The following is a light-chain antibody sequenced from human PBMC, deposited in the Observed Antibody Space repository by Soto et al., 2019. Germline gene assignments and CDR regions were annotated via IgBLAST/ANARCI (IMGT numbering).Light chain of an antibody. CDR1: QSISMF. CDR3: QQSYSTPIT. V-gene: IGKV1-39*01. Sequence: DIQMTQSPSSLSASVGDRVTITCRASQSISMFLNWYQHKPGKAPKPLIYAASSLQSGVPSRFSGSGSGTDFTLTISSLQPEDFATYYCQQSYSTPITFGQGTRLEIK. J-gene: IGKJ5*01. CDR2: AAS.